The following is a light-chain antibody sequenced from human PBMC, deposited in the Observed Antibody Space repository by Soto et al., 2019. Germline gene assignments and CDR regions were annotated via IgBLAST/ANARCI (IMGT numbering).Light chain of an antibody. CDR1: QSVSNN. CDR2: GAS. Sequence: EIVMTQSPATLSVSPGERATLSCRASQSVSNNLAWYQQKTGRAPRLLIYGASTRATGIPARFRGSGSGTEFTLTISSLQSEDFAVYYCQQYNNWPPMYTFGQGTKLEI. V-gene: IGKV3-15*01. CDR3: QQYNNWPPMYT. J-gene: IGKJ2*01.